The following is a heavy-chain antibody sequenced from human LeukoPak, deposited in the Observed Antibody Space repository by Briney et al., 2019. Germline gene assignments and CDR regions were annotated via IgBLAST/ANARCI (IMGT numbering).Heavy chain of an antibody. V-gene: IGHV3-21*01. CDR1: GFTFSSYS. J-gene: IGHJ4*02. CDR2: ISSSSSYI. D-gene: IGHD5-12*01. CDR3: ARDPDIVATILDY. Sequence: GGSLRLSCAASGFTFSSYSMNWVRQAPGKGLEWVSSISSSSSYIYYADSVKGRFTISRDNAKNSLYLQMNSLRAEDTAVYYCARDPDIVATILDYWGQGTLVTVSS.